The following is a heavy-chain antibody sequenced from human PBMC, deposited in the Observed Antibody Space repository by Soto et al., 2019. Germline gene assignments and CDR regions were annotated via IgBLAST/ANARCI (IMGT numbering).Heavy chain of an antibody. J-gene: IGHJ5*02. V-gene: IGHV4-31*03. CDR3: AAYHFEDQTKWFDP. CDR2: TYFIGST. D-gene: IGHD2-2*01. Sequence: SSATLSVTCTVSGGCIGTGAYYWGWIRQVPGKGLEWIGYTYFIGSTYYKPALTSRVTILVDTPKNQFSLNLSSVTAADTAVYYCAAYHFEDQTKWFDPWGQGTLVTVYS. CDR1: GGCIGTGAYY.